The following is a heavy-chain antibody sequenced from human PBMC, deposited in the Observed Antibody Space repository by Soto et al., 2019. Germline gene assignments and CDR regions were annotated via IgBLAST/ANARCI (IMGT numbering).Heavy chain of an antibody. V-gene: IGHV3-23*01. CDR3: AKDRKGNFLLRSASFDY. CDR2: ISGSGGST. J-gene: IGHJ4*02. D-gene: IGHD4-17*01. CDR1: GFTFSSYA. Sequence: PGGSLRLSCAASGFTFSSYAMSWVRQAPGKGLEWVSAISGSGGSTYYADYVKGRFTISRDNSKNTLYLQMNSLRAEDTVLYFFAKDRKGNFLLRSASFDYWGKGTLVTVPS.